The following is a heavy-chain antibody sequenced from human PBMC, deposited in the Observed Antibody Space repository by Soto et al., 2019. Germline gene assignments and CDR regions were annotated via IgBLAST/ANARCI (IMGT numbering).Heavy chain of an antibody. D-gene: IGHD4-17*01. CDR3: AKQLPYGEKFPWFDP. V-gene: IGHV4-59*08. CDR1: GSSISAYY. CDR2: IFYTGGT. Sequence: SETLSLTCTVSGSSISAYYWSWFRQPPGKGLEWIGYIFYTGGTNYNPSLKSRVTISVDTSKNQFSLKLSSVTAADTSVYYCAKQLPYGEKFPWFDPWGQGTLVTVSS. J-gene: IGHJ5*02.